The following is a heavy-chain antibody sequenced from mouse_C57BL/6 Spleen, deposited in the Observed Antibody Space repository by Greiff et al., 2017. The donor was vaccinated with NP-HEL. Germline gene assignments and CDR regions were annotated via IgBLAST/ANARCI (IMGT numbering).Heavy chain of an antibody. V-gene: IGHV5-4*01. CDR2: ISDGGSYT. CDR1: GFTFSSYA. CDR3: ARELTGTYYFDY. J-gene: IGHJ2*01. D-gene: IGHD4-1*01. Sequence: EVKVVESGGGLVKPGGSLKLSCAASGFTFSSYAMSWVRQTPEKRLEWVATISDGGSYTYYPDNVKGRFTISRDNAKNNLYLQMSHLKSEDTAMYYCARELTGTYYFDYWGQGTTLTVSS.